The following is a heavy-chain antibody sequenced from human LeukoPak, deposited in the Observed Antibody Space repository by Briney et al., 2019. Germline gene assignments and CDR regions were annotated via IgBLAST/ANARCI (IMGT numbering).Heavy chain of an antibody. Sequence: AASVKVSCKASGYTFTGYNIHWVRQAPGQGLEWMGWINPYSGGTNYAQKFQGRVTMTRDTSTSTVYMELSSLRSDDTAVYYCARFAVHRRIAVAGQFGLDYWGQGTLVTVSS. CDR3: ARFAVHRRIAVAGQFGLDY. CDR2: INPYSGGT. J-gene: IGHJ4*02. CDR1: GYTFTGYN. D-gene: IGHD6-19*01. V-gene: IGHV1-2*02.